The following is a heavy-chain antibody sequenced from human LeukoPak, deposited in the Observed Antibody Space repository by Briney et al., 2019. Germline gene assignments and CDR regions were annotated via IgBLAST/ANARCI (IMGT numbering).Heavy chain of an antibody. CDR2: ISYDGSDK. Sequence: GGSLRLSCAASGFTFSTYAMHRVRQAPGKGLEWVALISYDGSDKFYTASVEGRFTISRDNSKNTLYLQMNSLRAEDTAVYYCAKGVVPAAIREPNDYWGQGTLVTVSS. CDR3: AKGVVPAAIREPNDY. CDR1: GFTFSTYA. V-gene: IGHV3-30-3*01. J-gene: IGHJ4*02. D-gene: IGHD2-2*02.